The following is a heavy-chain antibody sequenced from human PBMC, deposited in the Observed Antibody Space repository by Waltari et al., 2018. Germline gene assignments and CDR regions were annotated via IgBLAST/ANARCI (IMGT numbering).Heavy chain of an antibody. V-gene: IGHV4-4*02. J-gene: IGHJ4*02. D-gene: IGHD6-19*01. Sequence: QVQLQESGPSLVKPSGPLSLTCGVSRAPPSNITLWTWIRQAPGEGLEWLGEIHRTGSSNYNPSLKSRLTMSVDKSNSQVSMKLKSVTAADTAVYYCATSSFVAVLDSWGQGTLVTVSS. CDR2: IHRTGSS. CDR3: ATSSFVAVLDS. CDR1: RAPPSNITL.